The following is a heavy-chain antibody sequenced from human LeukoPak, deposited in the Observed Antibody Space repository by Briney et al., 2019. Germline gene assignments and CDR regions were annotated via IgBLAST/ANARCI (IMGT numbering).Heavy chain of an antibody. CDR3: AKESMVVPAFGGFDY. V-gene: IGHV3-30*04. CDR2: ISYDGSNK. CDR1: GFTFSSYA. Sequence: PGRSLRLSCAASGFTFSSYAMHWVRQAPGKGLEWVAVISYDGSNKYYADSVKGRFTISRDNSKNTLYLQMNSLRAEDTAVYYCAKESMVVPAFGGFDYWGQGTLVTVSS. D-gene: IGHD2-2*01. J-gene: IGHJ4*02.